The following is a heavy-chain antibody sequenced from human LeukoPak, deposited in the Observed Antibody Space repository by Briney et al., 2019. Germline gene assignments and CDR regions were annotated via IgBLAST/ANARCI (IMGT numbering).Heavy chain of an antibody. V-gene: IGHV5-51*01. CDR3: ARQGPSELLGNTNWFDP. Sequence: GGSLKISCKASGYIFTSYWIGWVRQMSGKGLEWMGIIYPGDSGTRYSPSFQGQVTISADKSISTPYLQWSSLKASDTAMYYCARQGPSELLGNTNWFDPWGQGTLVTVSS. CDR1: GYIFTSYW. D-gene: IGHD1-26*01. CDR2: IYPGDSGT. J-gene: IGHJ5*02.